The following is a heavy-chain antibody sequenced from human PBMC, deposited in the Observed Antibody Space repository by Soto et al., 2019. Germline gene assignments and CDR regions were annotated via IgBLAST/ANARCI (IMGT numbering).Heavy chain of an antibody. D-gene: IGHD3-3*01. CDR2: IRGSGGST. Sequence: EVQLLESGGGLVQPGGSLRLSCAASGFTFSTYAMDWVRQAPGKGLEWVSAIRGSGGSTYYADSVKGRFTISRDNSKNSMYLHMSSLRAEDTAVYYCAKDRQAYDFWSGYYGDWFDPWGQGTLVTVSS. CDR3: AKDRQAYDFWSGYYGDWFDP. J-gene: IGHJ5*02. CDR1: GFTFSTYA. V-gene: IGHV3-23*01.